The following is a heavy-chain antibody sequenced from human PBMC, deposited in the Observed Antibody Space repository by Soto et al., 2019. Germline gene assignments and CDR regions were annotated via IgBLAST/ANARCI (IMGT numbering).Heavy chain of an antibody. D-gene: IGHD3-3*01. CDR3: ARASPYDFWSGYFGHDAFDI. V-gene: IGHV3-33*01. J-gene: IGHJ3*02. CDR1: GFTFSSYG. Sequence: GGSLRLSCAASGFTFSSYGMHWVRQAPGKGLEWVAVIWYDGSNKYYADSVKGRFTISRDNSKNTLYLQMNSLRAEDTAVYYCARASPYDFWSGYFGHDAFDIWGQGTMVTVSS. CDR2: IWYDGSNK.